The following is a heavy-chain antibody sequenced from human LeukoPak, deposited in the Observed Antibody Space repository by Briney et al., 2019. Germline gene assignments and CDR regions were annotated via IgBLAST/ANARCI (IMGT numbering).Heavy chain of an antibody. Sequence: GGSLRLSCAASGFTFSSYGMSWVRQAPGKGLEWVSAISGSGGSTYYADSVKGRFTISRDSSKNTLYLQMNSLRAEDTAVYYCAKARDSNSQYYFDYWGQGTLVTVSS. D-gene: IGHD6-6*01. CDR1: GFTFSSYG. V-gene: IGHV3-23*01. J-gene: IGHJ4*02. CDR2: ISGSGGST. CDR3: AKARDSNSQYYFDY.